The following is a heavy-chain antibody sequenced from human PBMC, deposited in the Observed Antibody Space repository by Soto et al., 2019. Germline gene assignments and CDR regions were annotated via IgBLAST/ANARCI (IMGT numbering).Heavy chain of an antibody. V-gene: IGHV3-21*01. Sequence: EVQLVESGGGLVKPGGSLRLSCAASGFTFSAYSMNWVRQAPGKGLEWVSSISSSSSSIYYADSVKGRFTISRDNAKTSLYLQMNSLRAEDTAVYYCARDLGRYYYGSKTHYYYGMDVWGQGTTVTVSS. CDR2: ISSSSSSI. J-gene: IGHJ6*02. CDR1: GFTFSAYS. D-gene: IGHD3-10*01. CDR3: ARDLGRYYYGSKTHYYYGMDV.